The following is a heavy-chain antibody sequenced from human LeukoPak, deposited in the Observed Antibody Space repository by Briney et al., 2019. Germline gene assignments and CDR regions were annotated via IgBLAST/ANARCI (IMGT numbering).Heavy chain of an antibody. V-gene: IGHV5-51*01. CDR2: IYPGDSDT. Sequence: GESLKISCKGSGYSFTSYWIGWVRQMPGKGLEWMGIIYPGDSDTRYSPSFQGQVTISADKSISTAYLQWSSLKASDTAMYYCARLNRPADKGGLFAFDIWGQGTMVTVSS. D-gene: IGHD2-2*01. J-gene: IGHJ3*02. CDR3: ARLNRPADKGGLFAFDI. CDR1: GYSFTSYW.